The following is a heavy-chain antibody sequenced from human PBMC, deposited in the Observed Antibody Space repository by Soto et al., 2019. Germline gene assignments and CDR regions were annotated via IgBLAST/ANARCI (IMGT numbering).Heavy chain of an antibody. CDR3: AASIFYYGMNV. V-gene: IGHV5-51*01. J-gene: IGHJ6*02. CDR2: IYPGDSDT. Sequence: GESLKISCKGSGYTFTNYWIGWVRQMPGKGPEWMGIIYPGDSDTKYNPSFQGQVTISADKSITTTYLQWSSLKASDTAIYYCAASIFYYGMNVWGQGTTVTVSS. CDR1: GYTFTNYW.